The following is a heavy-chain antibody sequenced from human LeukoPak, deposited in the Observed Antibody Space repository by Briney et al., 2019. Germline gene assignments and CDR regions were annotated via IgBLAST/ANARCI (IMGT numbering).Heavy chain of an antibody. V-gene: IGHV4-39*01. CDR1: GDSIISGDSD. Sequence: SAETLSLTCSGSGDSIISGDSDGGWVRQNPGKGLEWIGSIYYVGSPHYNPSLNSRHVTMSVDTLKNQFSLKLTSVTAADTAVYSCARLPITKRAMDVWGQGTTVTVSS. CDR3: ARLPITKRAMDV. D-gene: IGHD3-3*01. J-gene: IGHJ6*02. CDR2: IYYVGSP.